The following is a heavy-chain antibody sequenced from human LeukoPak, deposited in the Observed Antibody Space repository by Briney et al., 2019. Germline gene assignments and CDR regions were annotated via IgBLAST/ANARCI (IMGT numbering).Heavy chain of an antibody. CDR1: GFTFSDYW. CDR3: ARTFLGWLDP. Sequence: PGGSLRLSCAASGFTFSDYWMSWVRQAPGKGLEWVATIDQDGRDKFSVDSVKGRFTISRDNARNSMYLQMKSLRVEDTAVYYCARTFLGWLDPWGQGALVTVSS. V-gene: IGHV3-7*01. D-gene: IGHD2/OR15-2a*01. CDR2: IDQDGRDK. J-gene: IGHJ5*02.